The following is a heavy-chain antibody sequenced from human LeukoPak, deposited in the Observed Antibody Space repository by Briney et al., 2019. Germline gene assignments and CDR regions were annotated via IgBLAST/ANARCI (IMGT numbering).Heavy chain of an antibody. CDR2: INHSGST. V-gene: IGHV4-34*01. D-gene: IGHD3-22*01. Sequence: SETLSLTCAVYGGSFSGYYWSWIRQPPGKGLEWIGEINHSGSTNYNPSLKSRVTISIDTSKNQFSLKLRSVTAADTAVYYCARPYYYDSRIDPWGQGTLVTVSS. CDR1: GGSFSGYY. CDR3: ARPYYYDSRIDP. J-gene: IGHJ5*02.